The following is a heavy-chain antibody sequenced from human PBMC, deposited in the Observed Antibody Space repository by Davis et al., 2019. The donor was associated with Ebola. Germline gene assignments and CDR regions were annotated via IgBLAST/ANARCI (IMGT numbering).Heavy chain of an antibody. CDR3: AREGQTGDFLYYYYGMDV. Sequence: GESLKISCAASGFTFSSYAMSWVRQAPGKGLEWVSAISGSGGSTYYADSVKGRFTISRDNSKNTLYLQMNSLRAEDTAVYYCAREGQTGDFLYYYYGMDVWGQGTTVTVSS. D-gene: IGHD7-27*01. J-gene: IGHJ6*02. V-gene: IGHV3-23*01. CDR2: ISGSGGST. CDR1: GFTFSSYA.